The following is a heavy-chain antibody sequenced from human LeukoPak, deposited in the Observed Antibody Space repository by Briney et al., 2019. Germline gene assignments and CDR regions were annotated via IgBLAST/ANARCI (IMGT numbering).Heavy chain of an antibody. Sequence: GGSLRLSCAASGFTFSSYWMHWVRQAPGKGLVWVSRINSDGSSTSYADSVKGRFTISRDNAKNTLYLQMNSLRAEDTAVYHCARGAPVIVVVVAATPDYWGQGTLVTVSS. CDR2: INSDGSST. V-gene: IGHV3-74*01. D-gene: IGHD2-15*01. J-gene: IGHJ4*02. CDR1: GFTFSSYW. CDR3: ARGAPVIVVVVAATPDY.